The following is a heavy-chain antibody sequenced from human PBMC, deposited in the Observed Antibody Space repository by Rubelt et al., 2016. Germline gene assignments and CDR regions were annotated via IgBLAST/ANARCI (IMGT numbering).Heavy chain of an antibody. CDR3: ATIGLEWLLEDY. V-gene: IGHV1-18*04. CDR1: GYTFSTYG. D-gene: IGHD3-3*01. Sequence: QVQLVQSGAEVKKPGASVKVSCKASGYTFSTYGISWVRQAPGQGLEWMGGISAYNGNTDYAQRGQGRVTLTTETATSTAYMELRSLRSDDTAVYYCATIGLEWLLEDYWGQGTLVTVSS. CDR2: ISAYNGNT. J-gene: IGHJ4*02.